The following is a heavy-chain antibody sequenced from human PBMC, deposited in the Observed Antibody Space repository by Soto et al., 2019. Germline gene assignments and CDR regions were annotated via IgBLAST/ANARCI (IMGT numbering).Heavy chain of an antibody. V-gene: IGHV3-72*01. CDR1: GFTFYTDW. D-gene: IGHD3-3*01. J-gene: IGHJ1*01. CDR3: ADLKWSRSYLP. CDR2: IKNDPKSYIT. Sequence: PGGSLRLSCAASGFTFYTDWMSWVRQAPGKGLEWVGRIKNDPKSYITDYAESVKGRFTISRDDSKNSLFLQMNSLTTEDTAIYYCADLKWSRSYLPWGQGTLVTVSS.